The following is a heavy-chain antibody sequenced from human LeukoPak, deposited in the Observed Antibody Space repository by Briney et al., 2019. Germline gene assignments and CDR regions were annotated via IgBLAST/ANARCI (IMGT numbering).Heavy chain of an antibody. CDR3: ARHSPDYYYYYGMDV. CDR2: IYYSGST. CDR1: GGSISSYY. Sequence: PSETLSLTCTVSGGSISSYYWNWIRQPPGKGLEWIGYIYYSGSTNYNPSLKSRVTISVDTSKNQFSLKLSSVTAADTAVYYCARHSPDYYYYYGMDVWGQGTTVTVSS. J-gene: IGHJ6*02. V-gene: IGHV4-59*08.